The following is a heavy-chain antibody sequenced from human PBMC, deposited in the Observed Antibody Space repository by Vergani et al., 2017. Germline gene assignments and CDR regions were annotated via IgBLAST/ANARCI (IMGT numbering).Heavy chain of an antibody. CDR3: ARELMRNGGWYDGFDI. J-gene: IGHJ3*02. CDR2: INTVGDT. V-gene: IGHV3-13*01. CDR1: GFTFNSYD. D-gene: IGHD6-19*01. Sequence: EVQLVASGGGLVQPGGSLRLSCAASGFTFNSYDKNWVRQTTGKRLEWVSAINTVGDTYYSDSVKGRFTISRENAKNSLYLQMNSLRAGDTAVYYCARELMRNGGWYDGFDIWGQGTMVTVSS.